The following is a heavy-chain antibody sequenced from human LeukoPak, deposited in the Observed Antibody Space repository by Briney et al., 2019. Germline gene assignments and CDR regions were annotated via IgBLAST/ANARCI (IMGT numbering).Heavy chain of an antibody. D-gene: IGHD5-12*01. J-gene: IGHJ3*02. CDR2: FYPEDGET. CDR1: VYTLTELS. V-gene: IGHV1-24*01. Sequence: ASVKVSCKVSVYTLTELSMHWVRQAPGKGLERMWGFYPEDGETIYAQKLQGRVTMTEDTSTDTAYMELRSLRSEDTAVYYCATSRPYSGYDLAAFDIWGQGTMVTVSS. CDR3: ATSRPYSGYDLAAFDI.